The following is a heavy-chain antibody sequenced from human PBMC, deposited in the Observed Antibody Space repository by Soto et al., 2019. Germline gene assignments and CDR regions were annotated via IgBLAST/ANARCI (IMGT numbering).Heavy chain of an antibody. D-gene: IGHD3-22*01. V-gene: IGHV3-30-3*01. J-gene: IGHJ4*02. CDR1: GFTFSSYA. CDR2: ISYDGSNK. CDR3: ASLEIGAYYYDSSGGDY. Sequence: QVQLVESGGGVVQPGRSLRLSCAASGFTFSSYAMHWVRQARGKGLEWVAVISYDGSNKYYADSVKGRFTISRDNSKNTLYLQMNSLRAEDTAVYYCASLEIGAYYYDSSGGDYWGQGTLVTVSS.